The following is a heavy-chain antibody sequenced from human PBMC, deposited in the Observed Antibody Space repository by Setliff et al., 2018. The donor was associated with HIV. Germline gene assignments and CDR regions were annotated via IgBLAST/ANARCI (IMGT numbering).Heavy chain of an antibody. Sequence: LSLTCAVSGYSTRSGYYWGWIRQSPGKGLEWIGTMFRTGTSYYNPSLTSRVTISQGTSKNQFSLELTSVTAADTAVYYCATVDGTRYLDYWGQGKLVTVSS. V-gene: IGHV4-38-2*01. J-gene: IGHJ4*02. CDR3: ATVDGTRYLDY. D-gene: IGHD1-1*01. CDR1: GYSTRSGYY. CDR2: MFRTGTS.